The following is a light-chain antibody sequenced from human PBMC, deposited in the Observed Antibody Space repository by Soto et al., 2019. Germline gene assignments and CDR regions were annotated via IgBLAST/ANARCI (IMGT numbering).Light chain of an antibody. CDR2: EVS. Sequence: QSVLTQPPSASGSPGQSVTISCTGTSSDVGGYNYVSWYQQHPGKAPKLMIYEVSKRPSGVPDRFSGSKSDNMASLTVSGLQAEDEADYYCCSYAGSNNWVFGGGTKVTVL. CDR3: CSYAGSNNWV. J-gene: IGLJ3*02. V-gene: IGLV2-8*01. CDR1: SSDVGGYNY.